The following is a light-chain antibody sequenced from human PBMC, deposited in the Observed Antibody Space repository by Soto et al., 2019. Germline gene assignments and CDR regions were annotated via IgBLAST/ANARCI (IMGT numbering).Light chain of an antibody. Sequence: QSALTQPASVSGSPGQSITISCTGTSSDITYYNYVSWYQQHPGKAPKLMIYDVSNRPSGVSNRFSGSKSGNTASLTISGLPAEDEAYYYCSSFTTSPAFVVFGGGTKLTVL. CDR3: SSFTTSPAFVV. V-gene: IGLV2-14*01. J-gene: IGLJ2*01. CDR1: SSDITYYNY. CDR2: DVS.